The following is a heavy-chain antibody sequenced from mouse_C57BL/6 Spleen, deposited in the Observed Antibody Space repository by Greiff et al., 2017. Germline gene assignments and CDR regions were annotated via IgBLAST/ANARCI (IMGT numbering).Heavy chain of an antibody. CDR2: IYPGSGST. CDR1: GYTFTSYW. J-gene: IGHJ2*01. D-gene: IGHD2-4*01. CDR3: ARLYYDYDGFDY. Sequence: VQLQQSGAELVKPGASVKMSCKASGYTFTSYWITWVKQRPGQGLEWIGDIYPGSGSTNYNEKFKSKATLTVDTSSSTAYMQLSSLTSEDSAVYYCARLYYDYDGFDYWGQGTTLTVSS. V-gene: IGHV1-55*01.